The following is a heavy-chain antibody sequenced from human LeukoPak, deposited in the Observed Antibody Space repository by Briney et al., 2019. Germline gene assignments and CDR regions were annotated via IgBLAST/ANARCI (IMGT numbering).Heavy chain of an antibody. CDR2: IYHSGST. CDR1: GGSISSSNW. J-gene: IGHJ4*02. D-gene: IGHD5-18*01. CDR3: ARDPGRSGYSYGPPYFDY. V-gene: IGHV4-4*02. Sequence: SETLSLTCAVSGGSISSSNWWSWVRQPPGKGLEWIGEIYHSGSTYYNPSLKSRVTISVDTSKNQFSLKLSSVTAADTAVYYCARDPGRSGYSYGPPYFDYWGQGTLVTVSS.